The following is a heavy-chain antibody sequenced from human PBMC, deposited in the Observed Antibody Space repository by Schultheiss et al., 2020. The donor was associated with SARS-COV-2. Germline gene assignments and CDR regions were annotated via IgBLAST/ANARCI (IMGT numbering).Heavy chain of an antibody. D-gene: IGHD3-9*01. CDR2: ISGGST. V-gene: IGHV3-38-3*01. CDR1: GFTVSSNE. J-gene: IGHJ4*02. Sequence: GGSLRLSCAASGFTVSSNEMSWVRQAPGKGLEWVSSISGGSTYYADSVKGRFTISRDNSKNTLYLQMNSLRAEDTAVYYCAKISTLRYFDWPNYVDFDYWGQGTLVTVSS. CDR3: AKISTLRYFDWPNYVDFDY.